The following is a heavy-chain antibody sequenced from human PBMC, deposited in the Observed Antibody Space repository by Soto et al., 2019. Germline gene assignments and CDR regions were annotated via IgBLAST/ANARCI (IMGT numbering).Heavy chain of an antibody. CDR1: GFTFSSYA. Sequence: VGSLRLSCAASGFTFSSYAMSWVRQSPGKGLEWVSAISGSGGSTYYADSVKGRFTISRDNSKNTLYLQMNSLRAEDTAVYYCAKDSSGWSAEYFKHLGQGTLVKVSS. V-gene: IGHV3-23*01. J-gene: IGHJ1*01. D-gene: IGHD6-19*01. CDR2: ISGSGGST. CDR3: AKDSSGWSAEYFKH.